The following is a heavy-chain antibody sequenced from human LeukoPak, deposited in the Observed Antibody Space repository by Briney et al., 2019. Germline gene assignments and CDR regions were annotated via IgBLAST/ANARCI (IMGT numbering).Heavy chain of an antibody. D-gene: IGHD1-26*01. CDR1: GFAFSSYS. CDR3: ARDEVGVFDY. CDR2: ISSSSSTI. V-gene: IGHV3-48*01. Sequence: GGSLRLSCAASGFAFSSYSMNWVRQAPGKGLEWVSYISSSSSTIYYADSVKGRFTISRDNAKNSLYLQMNSLRAEDTAVYYCARDEVGVFDYWGQGTLVTVSS. J-gene: IGHJ4*02.